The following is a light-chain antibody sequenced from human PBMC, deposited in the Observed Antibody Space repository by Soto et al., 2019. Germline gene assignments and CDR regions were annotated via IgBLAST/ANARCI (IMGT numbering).Light chain of an antibody. J-gene: IGKJ5*01. V-gene: IGKV3D-15*01. CDR2: DAS. CDR1: QSVSSY. CDR3: QQYKDWPT. Sequence: EFVLTQSPGTLSLSPGERATLSCRASQSVSSYLAWYQQKPGQAPRLLIYDASNRATGIPARFSGSGSGTEFTLTISSLQSEDFAVYYCQQYKDWPTFGQGTRLEI.